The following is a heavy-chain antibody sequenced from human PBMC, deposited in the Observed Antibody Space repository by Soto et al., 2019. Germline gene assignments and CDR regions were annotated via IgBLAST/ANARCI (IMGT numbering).Heavy chain of an antibody. CDR3: DRDLLLWFGEPAYYSYGMDV. CDR1: GYTFTSYA. D-gene: IGHD3-10*01. V-gene: IGHV1-3*01. CDR2: INAGNGNT. J-gene: IGHJ6*02. Sequence: ASVKVSCKASGYTFTSYAMHWVRQAPGQRLEWMGWINAGNGNTKYSQKLQGRVPITTDTSASTAYMELSSLRSEDTDVYYCDRDLLLWFGEPAYYSYGMDVWGQGTTVTVSS.